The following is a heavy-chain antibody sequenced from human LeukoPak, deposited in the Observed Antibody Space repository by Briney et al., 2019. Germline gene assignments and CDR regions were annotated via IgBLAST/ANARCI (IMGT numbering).Heavy chain of an antibody. V-gene: IGHV1-69*13. CDR3: ARLASEQQLVGRQQYYFDY. D-gene: IGHD6-13*01. J-gene: IGHJ4*02. Sequence: SVKVSCKASGGTFSSYAISWVRQAPGQGLEWMGGIIPIFGTANYAQKFQGRATITADESTSTAYMELSSLRSEDTAVYYCARLASEQQLVGRQQYYFDYWGQGTLVTVSS. CDR2: IIPIFGTA. CDR1: GGTFSSYA.